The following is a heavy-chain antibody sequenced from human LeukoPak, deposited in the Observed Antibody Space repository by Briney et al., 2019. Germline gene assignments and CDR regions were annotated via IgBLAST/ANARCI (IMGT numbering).Heavy chain of an antibody. CDR2: FDPEDGET. D-gene: IGHD3-22*01. V-gene: IGHV1-24*01. CDR1: GYTLTELS. CDR3: ARVGTYYYDSSGYYTRRAFDY. J-gene: IGHJ4*02. Sequence: ASVKVSCKVSGYTLTELSMHWVRQAPGKGLEWMGGFDPEDGETIYAQKFQGRVTMTEDTSTDTAYMELSSLRSEDTAVYYCARVGTYYYDSSGYYTRRAFDYWGQGTLVTVSS.